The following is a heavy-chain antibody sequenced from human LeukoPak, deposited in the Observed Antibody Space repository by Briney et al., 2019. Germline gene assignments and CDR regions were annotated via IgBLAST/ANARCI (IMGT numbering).Heavy chain of an antibody. D-gene: IGHD3-10*01. V-gene: IGHV1-8*03. CDR2: MNPNSGNT. J-gene: IGHJ6*03. Sequence: ASVKVSCKASGYTFTSYDINWVRQATGQGLEWMGWMNPNSGNTGYAQKFQGRVTITRNPSISTAYMELSSLRSEDTAVYYCARDCRVWFGELYLRPYYYMDVWGKGTTVTISS. CDR1: GYTFTSYD. CDR3: ARDCRVWFGELYLRPYYYMDV.